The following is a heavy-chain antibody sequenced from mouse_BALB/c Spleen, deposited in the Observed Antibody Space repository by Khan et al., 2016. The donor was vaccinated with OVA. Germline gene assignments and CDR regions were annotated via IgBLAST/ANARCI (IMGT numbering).Heavy chain of an antibody. CDR1: GYSITSDYA. V-gene: IGHV3-2*02. J-gene: IGHJ3*01. Sequence: VQLKESGPGLVKPSQSLSLTCTVTGYSITSDYAWNWIRQFPGNKLEWMGYISYSGRTSSNPSLKSRISVTRDTSKNQFFLQLNSVTTEDTATYYCAMRRTYWGQGTLVTVSA. CDR3: AMRRTY. CDR2: ISYSGRT.